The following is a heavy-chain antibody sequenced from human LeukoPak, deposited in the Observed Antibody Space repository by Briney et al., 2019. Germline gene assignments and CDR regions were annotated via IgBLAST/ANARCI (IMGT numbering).Heavy chain of an antibody. CDR2: IWYDGSNK. Sequence: PGRSLRLSCAASGFTFSSYGMHWVRQAPGKGLEWVAVIWYDGSNKYYADSVKGRFTISRDNSKNIVFLQMNDLRTEDTAFYYCTRDSANYHFAYWGQGALVTVSS. CDR3: TRDSANYHFAY. D-gene: IGHD4/OR15-4a*01. V-gene: IGHV3-33*01. J-gene: IGHJ4*02. CDR1: GFTFSSYG.